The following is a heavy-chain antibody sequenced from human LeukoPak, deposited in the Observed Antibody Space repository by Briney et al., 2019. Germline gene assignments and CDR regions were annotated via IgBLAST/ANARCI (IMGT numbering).Heavy chain of an antibody. V-gene: IGHV4-59*01. CDR1: GGSISSYY. D-gene: IGHD2-2*01. CDR3: AKGYCSSTSCYNWFDP. Sequence: PSETLSLTCTVSGGSISSYYWSWIRQPPGKGLEWIGCIYYSGSTNYNPSLKSRVTISVDTSKNQFSLKLSSVTAADTAVYYCAKGYCSSTSCYNWFDPWGQGTLVTVSS. CDR2: IYYSGST. J-gene: IGHJ5*02.